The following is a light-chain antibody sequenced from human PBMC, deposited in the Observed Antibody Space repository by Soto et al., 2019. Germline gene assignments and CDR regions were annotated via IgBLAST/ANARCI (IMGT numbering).Light chain of an antibody. J-gene: IGKJ2*01. V-gene: IGKV3-20*01. CDR1: QNVRSDY. CDR3: QHYDGSPRT. CDR2: GIF. Sequence: TQCPSTVSLSPGERATLSCTTSQNVRSDYLAWYQQKPGQAPRLLIYGIFNRATGIPDRFSGSGSGTDFTLTISGLEPEDSAVYYCQHYDGSPRTFGPGTKVDIK.